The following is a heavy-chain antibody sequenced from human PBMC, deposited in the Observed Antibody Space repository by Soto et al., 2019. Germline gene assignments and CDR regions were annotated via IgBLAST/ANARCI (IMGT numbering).Heavy chain of an antibody. CDR1: GGSFNDNY. D-gene: IGHD3-10*01. V-gene: IGHV4-34*01. CDR2: ISRSGAT. CDR3: ATSLWFGTQPEL. Sequence: QVQLQQWGAGLLKPSETLSLSCAVYGGSFNDNYYTWFRQPPGKGLEWIGEISRSGATKYIPSLKSRATISFDTSKNQVSLKVTSVTAADTAVYYCATSLWFGTQPELWGQGALVTVSS. J-gene: IGHJ4*02.